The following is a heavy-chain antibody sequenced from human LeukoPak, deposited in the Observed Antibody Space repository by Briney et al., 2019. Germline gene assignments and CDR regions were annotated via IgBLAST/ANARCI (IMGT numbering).Heavy chain of an antibody. D-gene: IGHD2-15*01. J-gene: IGHJ4*02. V-gene: IGHV3-30*04. CDR2: ISTDGHDK. CDR1: GFTFSSYP. Sequence: GGSLRLSCAASGFTFSSYPMHWVRQVPGKGLEWLVVISTDGHDKHYADSVKGRFTISRDNSKNTFHLQLNSLSAEDTAVYYCAKDYSDSRVADVFFEYWGQGTLVTVSS. CDR3: AKDYSDSRVADVFFEY.